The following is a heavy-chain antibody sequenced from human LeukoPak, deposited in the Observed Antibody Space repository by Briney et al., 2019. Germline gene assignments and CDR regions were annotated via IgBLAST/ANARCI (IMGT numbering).Heavy chain of an antibody. CDR1: GFTFSSYA. CDR3: AKDPIVGATSWYYFDY. D-gene: IGHD1-26*01. Sequence: PGGSLRLSCAASGFTFSSYATSWVRQAPGKGLEWVSAISGSGGSTYYADSVKGRFTISRDNSKNTLYLQMNSLRAEDTAVYYCAKDPIVGATSWYYFDYWGQGTLVTVSS. J-gene: IGHJ4*02. CDR2: ISGSGGST. V-gene: IGHV3-23*01.